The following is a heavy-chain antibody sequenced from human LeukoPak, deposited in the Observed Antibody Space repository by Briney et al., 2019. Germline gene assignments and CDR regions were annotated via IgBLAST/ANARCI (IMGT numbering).Heavy chain of an antibody. V-gene: IGHV4-59*08. CDR3: ARLGTSGYYFDY. CDR2: IYYSGST. D-gene: IGHD3-10*01. J-gene: IGHJ4*02. Sequence: PSETLSLTCAVYGGSFSGYYWSWIRQPPGKGLEWIGYIYYSGSTNYNPSLKSRVTISVDTSKNQFSLKLSSVTAADTAVYYCARLGTSGYYFDYWGQGTLVTVSS. CDR1: GGSFSGYY.